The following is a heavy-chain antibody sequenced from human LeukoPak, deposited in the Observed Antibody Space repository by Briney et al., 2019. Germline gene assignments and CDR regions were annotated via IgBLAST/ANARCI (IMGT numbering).Heavy chain of an antibody. CDR1: GFTFSSYA. J-gene: IGHJ6*04. CDR3: ARDRSQVPADLYYYYYGMDV. Sequence: GRSLRLSCAASGFTFSSYAMHWVRQAPGKGLEWVAVISYDGSNKYYADTVKGRFTISRDNSKNTLYLQMNSLRAEDTAVYYCARDRSQVPADLYYYYYGMDVWGKGTTVTVSS. D-gene: IGHD2-2*01. V-gene: IGHV3-30*04. CDR2: ISYDGSNK.